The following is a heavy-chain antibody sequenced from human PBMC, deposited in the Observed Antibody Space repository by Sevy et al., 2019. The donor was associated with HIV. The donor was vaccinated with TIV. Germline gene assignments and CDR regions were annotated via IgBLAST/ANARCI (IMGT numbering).Heavy chain of an antibody. V-gene: IGHV4-39*01. CDR1: GGSISSSSYY. CDR3: ARPGRGHYYDSSGYYLNNDAFDI. D-gene: IGHD3-22*01. CDR2: IYYSGST. J-gene: IGHJ3*02. Sequence: SETLSLTCTVSGGSISSSSYYWGWIRQPPGKGLEWIGSIYYSGSTYYNPSLKSRVTISVDTSKNQFSLKLGSVTAADTAVYYCARPGRGHYYDSSGYYLNNDAFDIWGQGTMVTVSS.